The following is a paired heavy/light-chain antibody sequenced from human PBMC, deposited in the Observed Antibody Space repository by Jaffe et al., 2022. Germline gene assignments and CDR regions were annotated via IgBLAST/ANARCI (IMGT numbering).Heavy chain of an antibody. CDR1: GTSLSGYY. J-gene: IGHJ4*01. Sequence: QVQLQQWGAGLMKPSETLSLTCAVSGTSLSGYYWSWIRQPPGRGLDWIGEINHAANTNHNPSLESRVTISVDTSKNQISLRLSSVTAADTAVYYCARGRKHFFDYWGQGTLVTVSS. D-gene: IGHD3-3*02. CDR3: ARGRKHFFDY. V-gene: IGHV4-34*01. CDR2: INHAANT.
Light chain of an antibody. V-gene: IGKV3-20*01. CDR3: QQYGDLPWT. CDR2: DAS. J-gene: IGKJ1*01. Sequence: EIVLTQSPGTLSLSPGERATLSCRASQNISGNYLAWYQHKRGQAPTLLISDASTRATGIPDRFTGSGSGTDFTLSISRLEPEDFALYYCQQYGDLPWTFGQGTKVDIK. CDR1: QNISGNY.